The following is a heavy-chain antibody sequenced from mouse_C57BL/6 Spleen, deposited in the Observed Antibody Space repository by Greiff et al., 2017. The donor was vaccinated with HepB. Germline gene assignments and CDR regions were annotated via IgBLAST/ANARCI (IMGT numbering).Heavy chain of an antibody. V-gene: IGHV1-53*01. CDR1: GYTFTSYW. CDR3: ARGGSSGPWFAY. Sequence: VQLQQSGTELVKPGASVKLSCKASGYTFTSYWMHWVKQRPGQGLEWIGNINPSNGGTNYNEKFKSKATLTVDKSSSTAYMQLSSLTSEDSAVYYCARGGSSGPWFAYWGQGTLVTVSA. J-gene: IGHJ3*01. CDR2: INPSNGGT. D-gene: IGHD3-2*02.